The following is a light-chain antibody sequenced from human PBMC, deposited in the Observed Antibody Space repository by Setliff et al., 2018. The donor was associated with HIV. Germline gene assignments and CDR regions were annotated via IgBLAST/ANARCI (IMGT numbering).Light chain of an antibody. CDR3: SSYTTSSTWV. J-gene: IGLJ3*02. CDR1: SSDVATYNY. CDR2: EVR. Sequence: QSVLTQPASVSGSPGQSITISCIGTSSDVATYNYVSWYQQHPGKAPKLIIYEVRNRPSSVSNRFSGSKSGITASLTISGLQAEDEAEYYCSSYTTSSTWVVGGGTK. V-gene: IGLV2-14*01.